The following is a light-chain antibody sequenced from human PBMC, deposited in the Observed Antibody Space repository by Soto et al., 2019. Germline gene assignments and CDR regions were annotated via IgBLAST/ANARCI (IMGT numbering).Light chain of an antibody. Sequence: EIVIAPSPSTLSVSPGERTTPPFRASQSVSRNLAWYKQGPGQAPRLLISGASTRATGIAARFSGSGSGREFTLTIRSLKSEDSALYYCQQYSNWRTFGQGARLEIK. V-gene: IGKV3-15*01. CDR3: QQYSNWRT. CDR2: GAS. J-gene: IGKJ5*01. CDR1: QSVSRN.